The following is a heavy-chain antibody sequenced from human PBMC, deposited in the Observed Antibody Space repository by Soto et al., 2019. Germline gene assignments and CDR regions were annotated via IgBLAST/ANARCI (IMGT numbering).Heavy chain of an antibody. Sequence: HPGGSLRLSCAASGLTFSNYAMSWVRQAPGKGLEWVSSISVSGGSTYYADSVKGRFTISRDNAKNSLYLQMNSLRAEDTAVYYCARFQTTVTVGYFDYWGQGTLVTVSS. V-gene: IGHV3-23*01. CDR3: ARFQTTVTVGYFDY. CDR2: ISVSGGST. CDR1: GLTFSNYA. J-gene: IGHJ4*02. D-gene: IGHD4-17*01.